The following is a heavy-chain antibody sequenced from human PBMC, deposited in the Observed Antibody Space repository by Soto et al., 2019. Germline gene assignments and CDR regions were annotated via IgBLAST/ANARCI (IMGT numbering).Heavy chain of an antibody. V-gene: IGHV3-23*01. D-gene: IGHD5-12*01. CDR2: IGGRGKSA. CDR3: VREGRGSFDF. CDR1: GFIFTNYA. Sequence: GGSLRLSCAASGFIFTNYAMTWVRRAPGKGLEWVSVIGGRGKSAYYADSAQGRFTISRDNSKNTLSLQMSSLAADDGAIYYCVREGRGSFDFWGRGTMVTVSS. J-gene: IGHJ3*01.